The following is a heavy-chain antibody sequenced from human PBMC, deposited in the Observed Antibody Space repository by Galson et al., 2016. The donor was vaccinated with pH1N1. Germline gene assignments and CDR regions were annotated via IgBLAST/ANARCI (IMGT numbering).Heavy chain of an antibody. CDR1: GVSLSTSGVG. CDR2: IYYSDYIHDSGST. J-gene: IGHJ6*02. V-gene: IGHV4-61*08. D-gene: IGHD2-21*02. Sequence: LVKPTQTLTLTCTFSGVSLSTSGVGVGWIRQPPGKGLEWIGYIYYSDYIHDSGSTNYNPSLKSRVTISVDTSKNQLSLKLSSVTAAETAVYYCARVKGDREGFGYYYGMDVWGQGTTVTVSS. CDR3: ARVKGDREGFGYYYGMDV.